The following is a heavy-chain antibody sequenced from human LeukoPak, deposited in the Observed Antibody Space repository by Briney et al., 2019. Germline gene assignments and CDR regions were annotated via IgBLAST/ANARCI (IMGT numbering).Heavy chain of an antibody. CDR1: GFTFSSYE. CDR3: ATTGGGSITMVRGVITNNDY. Sequence: GGSLRLSCAASGFTFSSYEMNWVRQAPGKGLEWVSYISSSGSTIYYADSVKGRFTISRDNAKNSLYLQMNSLRAEDTAVYYCATTGGGSITMVRGVITNNDYWGQGTLVTVSS. D-gene: IGHD3-10*01. V-gene: IGHV3-48*03. J-gene: IGHJ4*02. CDR2: ISSSGSTI.